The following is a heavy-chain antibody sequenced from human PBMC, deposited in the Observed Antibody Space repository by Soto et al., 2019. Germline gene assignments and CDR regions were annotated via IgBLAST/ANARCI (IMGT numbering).Heavy chain of an antibody. D-gene: IGHD1-7*01. CDR2: IYYSGST. CDR1: GGSSVGIGDY. Sequence: LVTLCVSWTVVGGSSVGIGDYRGRIRQPPGKGLEWIGSIYYSGSTYYNPSLKSRVTISVDTSKNQFSLKLSSVTAADTAVYYCARPRSTGTTGWFDPWGQGTLVTVSS. V-gene: IGHV4-39*01. CDR3: ARPRSTGTTGWFDP. J-gene: IGHJ5*02.